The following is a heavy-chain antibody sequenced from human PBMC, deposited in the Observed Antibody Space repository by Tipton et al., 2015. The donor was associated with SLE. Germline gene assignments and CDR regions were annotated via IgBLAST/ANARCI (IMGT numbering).Heavy chain of an antibody. V-gene: IGHV4-39*07. J-gene: IGHJ4*02. CDR1: GGSISSSSYY. CDR2: IYYSGST. CDR3: AREYRQLRYFDWFSDD. D-gene: IGHD3-9*01. Sequence: TLSLTCTVSGGSISSSSYYWGWIHQPPGKGLEWIGSIYYSGSTYYNPSLKSRVTISVDTSKKQFSLKLSSVTAADTAVYYCAREYRQLRYFDWFSDDWGQGTLVTVSS.